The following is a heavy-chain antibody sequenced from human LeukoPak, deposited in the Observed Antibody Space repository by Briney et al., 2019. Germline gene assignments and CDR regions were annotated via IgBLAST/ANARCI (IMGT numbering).Heavy chain of an antibody. Sequence: PSETLSFTCAVYGGSFSGYYWSWIRQPPGKGLEWIGEINHSGSTNYNPSLKSRVTISVDTSKNQFSLKLSSVTAADTAVYYCARCVYCSSTSCYFLSWFDPWGQGTLVTVSS. CDR3: ARCVYCSSTSCYFLSWFDP. CDR2: INHSGST. J-gene: IGHJ5*02. V-gene: IGHV4-34*01. D-gene: IGHD2-2*01. CDR1: GGSFSGYY.